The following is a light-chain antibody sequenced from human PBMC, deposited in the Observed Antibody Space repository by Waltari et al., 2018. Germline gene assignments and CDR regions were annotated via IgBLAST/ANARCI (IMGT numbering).Light chain of an antibody. J-gene: IGLJ7*01. V-gene: IGLV5-45*03. CDR3: MIWHGSAAV. Sequence: QAVLTQPSSLSATPGASASLTCTLRSGINVGTYRIYWYQQKPGSPPQYLLRYNSDSDKQRGSGVPCGFAGSKDVSANAGILLISGLQAEDEADYYCMIWHGSAAVFGGGTQLTVL. CDR2: YNSDSDK. CDR1: SGINVGTYR.